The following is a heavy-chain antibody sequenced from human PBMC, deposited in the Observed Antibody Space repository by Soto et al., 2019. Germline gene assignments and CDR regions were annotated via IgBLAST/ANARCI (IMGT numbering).Heavy chain of an antibody. D-gene: IGHD6-19*01. J-gene: IGHJ6*02. V-gene: IGHV1-58*02. CDR3: AADRGYSSGWYHYYYGMDV. Sequence: SVKVSCKASGYTFTFTSSAMQWVRQARGQRLEWIGWIVVGSGNTNYAQKFQERVTITRDMSTSTAYMELSSLRSEDTAVYYCAADRGYSSGWYHYYYGMDVWGQGTTVTVSS. CDR2: IVVGSGNT. CDR1: GYTFTFTSSA.